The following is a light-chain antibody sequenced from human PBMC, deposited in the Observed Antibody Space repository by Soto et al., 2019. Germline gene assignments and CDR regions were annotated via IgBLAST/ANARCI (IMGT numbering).Light chain of an antibody. CDR2: ATS. CDR1: QTISSS. J-gene: IGKJ2*01. Sequence: DIPMTQSPSSLSASVGDRVTITCRASQTISSSLNWYQQKPGKAPKLLIFATSSLQSGVPSRFTGSGSGTDFTLTISSLQPEDFATYYCHQRGTFGQGTRLEIK. V-gene: IGKV1-39*01. CDR3: HQRGT.